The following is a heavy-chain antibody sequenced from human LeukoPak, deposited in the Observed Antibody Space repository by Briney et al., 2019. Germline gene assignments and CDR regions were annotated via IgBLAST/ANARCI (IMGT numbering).Heavy chain of an antibody. D-gene: IGHD3-22*01. CDR2: IYYSGST. CDR3: ARGFSYYDSSGYRFDP. CDR1: GGSISSSSYY. J-gene: IGHJ5*02. Sequence: SETLSLTCTVSGGSISSSSYYWGWIRQPPGKGLEWIGSIYYSGSTYYNPSLKSRVTISVDTSKNQFSLKLSSVTAADTAVYYCARGFSYYDSSGYRFDPWGQGTLVTVSS. V-gene: IGHV4-39*07.